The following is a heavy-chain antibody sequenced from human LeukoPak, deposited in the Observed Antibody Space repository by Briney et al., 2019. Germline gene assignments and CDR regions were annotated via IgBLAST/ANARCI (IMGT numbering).Heavy chain of an antibody. CDR1: GFTFSGSA. D-gene: IGHD4/OR15-4a*01. CDR2: IRSKANNYAT. J-gene: IGHJ4*02. V-gene: IGHV3-73*01. Sequence: GGSLRLSCVVSGFTFSGSAMHWVRQASGKGLEWIGRIRSKANNYATTYGASVKGRFTISRDNSKNTLYLQMNSLRAEDTAVYYCARRAGAYSHPYDYWGQGTLVTVSS. CDR3: ARRAGAYSHPYDY.